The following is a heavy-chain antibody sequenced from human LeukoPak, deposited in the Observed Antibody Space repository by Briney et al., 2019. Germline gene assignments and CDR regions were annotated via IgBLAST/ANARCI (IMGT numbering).Heavy chain of an antibody. CDR1: GGSISSYY. Sequence: TSETLSLTCTVSGGSISSYYWSWIRQPPGKRLEWIGYIYYSGSTNYNPSLKSRVTISVDTSKNQFSLKLSSVTAADTAVYYCARQGVRGVPDYWGQGTLVTVSS. J-gene: IGHJ4*02. V-gene: IGHV4-59*08. D-gene: IGHD3-10*01. CDR2: IYYSGST. CDR3: ARQGVRGVPDY.